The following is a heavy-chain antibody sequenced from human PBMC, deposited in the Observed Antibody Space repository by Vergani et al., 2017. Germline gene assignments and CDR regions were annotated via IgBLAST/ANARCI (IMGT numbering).Heavy chain of an antibody. CDR2: IKQDGSEN. CDR3: AISRPGDYGEA. V-gene: IGHV3-7*01. Sequence: VQLAESGGGRVQPWRSLRLPCAASGFSFSSHAIHWVRQAPGKGLEWVANIKQDGSENYYVDSVKGRFNISRDNANNSLYLQMNSLRAEDTAVYYCAISRPGDYGEAWGQGTMVTVSS. D-gene: IGHD4-17*01. CDR1: GFSFSSHA. J-gene: IGHJ3*01.